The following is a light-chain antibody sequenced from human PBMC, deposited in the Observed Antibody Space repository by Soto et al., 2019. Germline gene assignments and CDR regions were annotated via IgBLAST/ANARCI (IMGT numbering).Light chain of an antibody. J-gene: IGKJ5*01. CDR1: QSVSSS. CDR3: QQRSNWPIT. CDR2: DAS. V-gene: IGKV3-11*01. Sequence: EIVLTQSPATLSLSPGERATLSCRASQSVSSSLAWYQQKPGQAPRLLNHDASNRATGIPARFSGSGSGTDFTLTISSLEPEDFAVYYCQQRSNWPITFGQGTRLEI.